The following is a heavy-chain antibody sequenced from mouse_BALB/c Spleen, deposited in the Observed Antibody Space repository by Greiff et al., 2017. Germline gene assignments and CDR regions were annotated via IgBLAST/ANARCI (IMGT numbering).Heavy chain of an antibody. J-gene: IGHJ4*01. D-gene: IGHD2-10*01. Sequence: EVQVVESGGGLVKPGGSLKLSCAASGFTFSSYAMSWVRQSPEKRLEWVAEISSGGSYTYYPDTVTGRFTISRDNAKNTLYLEMSSLRSEDTAMYYCARSSYSFYAMDYWGQGTSVTVSS. CDR3: ARSSYSFYAMDY. V-gene: IGHV5-9-4*01. CDR1: GFTFSSYA. CDR2: ISSGGSYT.